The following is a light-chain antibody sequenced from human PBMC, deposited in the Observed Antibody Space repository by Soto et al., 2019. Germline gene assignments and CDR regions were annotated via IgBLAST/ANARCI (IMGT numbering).Light chain of an antibody. CDR3: QQYYNCPWT. V-gene: IGKV3-15*01. Sequence: EIVMTQSPATLSVSPGGRATLSCRASQTISGTLAWYQQKPGQAPRLLLHGASTRAPGFPARFSGSGSGTDLTLHISSLQSEDFAVYYCQQYYNCPWTFGQGTKVEIK. J-gene: IGKJ1*01. CDR1: QTISGT. CDR2: GAS.